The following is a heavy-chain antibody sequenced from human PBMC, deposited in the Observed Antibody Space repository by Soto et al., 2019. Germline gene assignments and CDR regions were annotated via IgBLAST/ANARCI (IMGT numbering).Heavy chain of an antibody. CDR2: IYYSGST. CDR1: GGSISSYY. Sequence: SETLSLTCTVSGGSISSYYWSWIRQPQGKGLEWIGYIYYSGSTNYNPSLKSRVTISVDTSKNQFSLKLSSVTAAHTAVYYCARGDYDILTGYYHGMDVWGQGTTVTVSS. CDR3: ARGDYDILTGYYHGMDV. V-gene: IGHV4-59*01. D-gene: IGHD3-9*01. J-gene: IGHJ6*02.